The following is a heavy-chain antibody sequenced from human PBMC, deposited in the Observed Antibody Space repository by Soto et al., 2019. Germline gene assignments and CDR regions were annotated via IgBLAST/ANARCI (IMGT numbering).Heavy chain of an antibody. CDR1: GDSVSSNSAA. D-gene: IGHD1-1*01. Sequence: SQTLSLTCAISGDSVSSNSAAWNWIRQSPSRGLEWLGRTYYRSKWYNDYAVSVKSRINSNVDTSKNQCSLQLKSVTSEDTAVYYCARLLATTGVFDYWGQGTLGTVSS. V-gene: IGHV6-1*01. CDR2: TYYRSKWYN. CDR3: ARLLATTGVFDY. J-gene: IGHJ4*02.